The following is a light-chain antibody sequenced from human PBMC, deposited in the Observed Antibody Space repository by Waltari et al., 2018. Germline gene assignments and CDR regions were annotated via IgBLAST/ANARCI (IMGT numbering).Light chain of an antibody. CDR1: STAVGSYKL. CDR2: EVS. CDR3: CSYTGSSTM. V-gene: IGLV2-23*02. J-gene: IGLJ3*02. Sequence: QSALTQPASVSGSPGQSITISCTGTSTAVGSYKLVSWYQQHPGKAPKLIIYEVSYRPSGVSDRFSGSKSGNTASLTISGLQAEDEADYYCCSYTGSSTMFGGGTKLTVL.